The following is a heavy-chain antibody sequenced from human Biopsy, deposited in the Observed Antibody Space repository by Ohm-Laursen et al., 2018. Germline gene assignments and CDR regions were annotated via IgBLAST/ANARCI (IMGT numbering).Heavy chain of an antibody. D-gene: IGHD3-9*01. J-gene: IGHJ1*01. CDR2: NIPILGTG. V-gene: IGHV1-69*13. CDR3: ATKLTGYFHH. CDR1: GGTFSNYG. Sequence: VKISCNVPGGTFSNYGVNWVRQAPGQGLEWLGGNIPILGTGNYAQKFQDRVTVAADTSTSTATMELRSLRSDDTAVYYCATKLTGYFHHWGQGTLVIVSS.